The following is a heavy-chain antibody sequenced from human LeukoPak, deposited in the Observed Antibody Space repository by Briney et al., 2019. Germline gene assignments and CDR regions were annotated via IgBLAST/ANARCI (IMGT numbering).Heavy chain of an antibody. J-gene: IGHJ6*03. CDR3: ARGGHYDILTGYSPVEYYYYYMDV. Sequence: GGSLRLSCAASGFTFSIYTIHWVRQAPGKGLEWVAVMSSDGNDKHYAASVKGRSTISRDNSKTTVYLQMNSLRPDDTALYYCARGGHYDILTGYSPVEYYYYYMDVWGKGTTVTVSS. CDR2: MSSDGNDK. V-gene: IGHV3-30*04. D-gene: IGHD3-9*01. CDR1: GFTFSIYT.